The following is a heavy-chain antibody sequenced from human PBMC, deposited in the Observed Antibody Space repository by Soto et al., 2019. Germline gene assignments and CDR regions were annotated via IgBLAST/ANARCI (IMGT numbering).Heavy chain of an antibody. CDR1: GFTFDDYA. V-gene: IGHV3-9*01. J-gene: IGHJ5*02. CDR3: AKGYDFRLVGPTNWFDP. CDR2: ISWNSGSI. Sequence: GGSLRLSCAASGFTFDDYAMHWVRQAPGRGLEWVSGISWNSGSIGYADSVKGRFTISRDNAKNSLYLQMNSLRAEDTALYYCAKGYDFRLVGPTNWFDPWGQGTLVTVSS. D-gene: IGHD3-3*01.